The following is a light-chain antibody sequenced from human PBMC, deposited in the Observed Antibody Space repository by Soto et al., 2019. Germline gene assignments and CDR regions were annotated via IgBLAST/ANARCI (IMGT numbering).Light chain of an antibody. CDR2: EVS. Sequence: QSALTQPASVSGSPGQSITISCTGTSSDVGGYNYVSWYQQHPGKAPKLMIYEVSNRPSGVSNRFSGSKSGNTASLTISGLQAEDEADYYCSSYTGSSTLVFGGGTKVTV. CDR1: SSDVGGYNY. CDR3: SSYTGSSTLV. V-gene: IGLV2-14*01. J-gene: IGLJ2*01.